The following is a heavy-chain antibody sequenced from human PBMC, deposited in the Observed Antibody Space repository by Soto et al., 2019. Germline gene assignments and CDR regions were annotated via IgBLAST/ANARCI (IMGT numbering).Heavy chain of an antibody. D-gene: IGHD2-21*01. CDR3: AREDTGYCGGSTCLVFDS. J-gene: IGHJ4*02. CDR1: GGIFNNNA. CDR2: ITPIIDTP. V-gene: IGHV1-69*01. Sequence: QVQLVQSGAEVKMPGSSVRVSCKASGGIFNNNAFSWVRQAPGQGLEWMGGITPIIDTPTYAQRFQDRVTFSADESTSTAYMELGSLTPEDSAVYFCAREDTGYCGGSTCLVFDSWGQGTTVLVSS.